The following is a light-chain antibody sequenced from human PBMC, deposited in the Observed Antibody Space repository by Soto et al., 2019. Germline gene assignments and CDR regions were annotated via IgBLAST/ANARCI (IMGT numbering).Light chain of an antibody. CDR2: DVT. V-gene: IGLV2-11*01. J-gene: IGLJ3*02. Sequence: QSALTQPRSVSGSPGHSVAISCTGTSSDVGGSNYVSWYQQHPDKAPKLMIYDVTKRPSGVPDRFSGSKSGNTASLTISGLQAEDEADYYCCSNTDRNTLVFGGGTKVTVL. CDR1: SSDVGGSNY. CDR3: CSNTDRNTLV.